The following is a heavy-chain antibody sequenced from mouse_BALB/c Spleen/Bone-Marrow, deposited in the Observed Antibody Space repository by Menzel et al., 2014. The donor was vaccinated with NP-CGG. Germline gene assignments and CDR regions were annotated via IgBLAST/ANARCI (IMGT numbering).Heavy chain of an antibody. CDR1: GFNIKDTY. Sequence: EVQLQQSGAELVKPGASVKLSCTASGFNIKDTYLHWVKQRPEQGLDWSGRIDPAIFTKYDPKFQGKATITADTSSNTAYLHLSRRTSEDTAVYYCASYRYGSYCEVWGAGNTVTVPS. V-gene: IGHV14-3*02. CDR2: IDPAIFT. J-gene: IGHJ1*01. D-gene: IGHD2-14*01. CDR3: ASYRYGSYCEV.